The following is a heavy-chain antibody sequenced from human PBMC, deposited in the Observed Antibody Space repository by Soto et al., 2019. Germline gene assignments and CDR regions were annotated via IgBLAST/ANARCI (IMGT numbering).Heavy chain of an antibody. V-gene: IGHV1-3*05. CDR3: ARAVAVPADFDY. CDR1: GYTFTAYA. J-gene: IGHJ4*02. D-gene: IGHD6-19*01. Sequence: QVQLVQSGAEEKKPGASVRVSCKASGYTFTAYAMHWVRQAPGQRLEWMGWINAGNGNTKYSQKFQGRVTITRDTSASTAYMELSSLRSEDTAVYYCARAVAVPADFDYWGQGTLVTVSS. CDR2: INAGNGNT.